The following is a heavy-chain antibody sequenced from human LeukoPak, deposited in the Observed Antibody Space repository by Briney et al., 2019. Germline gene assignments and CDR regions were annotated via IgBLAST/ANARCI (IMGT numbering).Heavy chain of an antibody. V-gene: IGHV1-8*01. J-gene: IGHJ6*02. D-gene: IGHD6-13*01. CDR1: GYTFTSYD. CDR2: MDPNSGNT. CDR3: ASIAAAGPYYHYGMDV. Sequence: GASVKVSCKASGYTFTSYDINWVRQATGQGLEWMGWMDPNSGNTGYAQKFQGRVTMTRNTSISTAYMELSSLRSEDTAVYYCASIAAAGPYYHYGMDVWGQGTTVTVSS.